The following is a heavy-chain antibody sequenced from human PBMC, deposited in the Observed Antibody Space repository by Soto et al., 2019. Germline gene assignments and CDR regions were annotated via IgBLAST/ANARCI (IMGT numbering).Heavy chain of an antibody. CDR3: ARDTTMVRGVPGLDY. D-gene: IGHD3-10*01. CDR1: GGSISRCGYY. V-gene: IGHV4-31*03. J-gene: IGHJ4*02. Sequence: SETRSLTCTVSGGSISRCGYYWSWIRQHPGKGLEWIGYIYYSGSTYYNPSLKSRVTISVDTSKNQFSLKLSSVTAADTAVYYCARDTTMVRGVPGLDYWGQGTLVTVSS. CDR2: IYYSGST.